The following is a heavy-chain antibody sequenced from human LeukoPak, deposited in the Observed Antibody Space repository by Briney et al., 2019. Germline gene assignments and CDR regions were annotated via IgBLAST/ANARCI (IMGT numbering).Heavy chain of an antibody. D-gene: IGHD3-22*01. CDR2: IKQDGSEK. J-gene: IGHJ4*02. CDR1: GFTFSSYW. CDR3: ARSSGYYFGSHGCNDY. Sequence: GGSLRLSCAASGFTFSSYWMSWVRQAPGKGLEWVANIKQDGSEKYYVDSVRGRFTISRDNAKNSLYLQMNSLRAEDTAVYYCARSSGYYFGSHGCNDYWGQGTLVTVSS. V-gene: IGHV3-7*01.